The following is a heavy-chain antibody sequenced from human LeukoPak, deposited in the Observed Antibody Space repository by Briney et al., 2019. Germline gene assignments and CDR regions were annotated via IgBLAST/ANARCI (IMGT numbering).Heavy chain of an antibody. D-gene: IGHD1-26*01. CDR2: ISSSSSTI. J-gene: IGHJ4*02. V-gene: IGHV3-48*01. CDR3: ARGSQWELLLFDY. CDR1: GFTFSSYS. Sequence: GGSLRLSCAASGFTFSSYSMNWDRQAPGKGLEWVSYISSSSSTIYYADSVKGRFTISRDNAKNSLYLQMNSLRAEDTAVYYCARGSQWELLLFDYWGQGTLVTVSS.